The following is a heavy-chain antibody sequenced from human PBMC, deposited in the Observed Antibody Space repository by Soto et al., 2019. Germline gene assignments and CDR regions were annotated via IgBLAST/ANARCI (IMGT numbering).Heavy chain of an antibody. CDR2: ISRTGSTI. J-gene: IGHJ6*03. Sequence: EVQLVESGGGLVQPGGSLRVSCAASGFTFSNYGMNWVRQAPGKGLEWVSYISRTGSTIYYADSVQGRFTISRDNAKNSLYLQMNSLRAEDTAVYYCARRVKKYCSGGTCYQGYYYYMDVGGKGTTVTVSS. CDR3: ARRVKKYCSGGTCYQGYYYYMDV. D-gene: IGHD2-15*01. CDR1: GFTFSNYG. V-gene: IGHV3-48*01.